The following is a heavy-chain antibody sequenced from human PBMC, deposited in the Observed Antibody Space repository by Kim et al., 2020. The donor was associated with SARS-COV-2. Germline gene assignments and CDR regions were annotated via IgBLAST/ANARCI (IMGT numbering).Heavy chain of an antibody. J-gene: IGHJ5*02. D-gene: IGHD3-22*01. CDR1: GGSISSYY. V-gene: IGHV4-59*13. Sequence: SETLSLTCTVSGGSISSYYWSWIRQPPGKGLEWIGYIYYSGSTNYNPSLKSRVTISVDTSKNQFSLKLSSVTAADTAVYYCARGSVVVSGWFDPWGQGTLVTVSS. CDR2: IYYSGST. CDR3: ARGSVVVSGWFDP.